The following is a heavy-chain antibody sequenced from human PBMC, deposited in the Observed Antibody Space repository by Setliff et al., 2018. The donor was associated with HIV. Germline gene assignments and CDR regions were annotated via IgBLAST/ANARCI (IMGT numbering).Heavy chain of an antibody. CDR2: IYHSGST. V-gene: IGHV4-38-2*01. CDR1: GYSIRSGYY. Sequence: PSETLSLTCAVSGYSIRSGYYWGWIRQPPGKGLEWIGSIYHSGSTYYNPSLKSRASISVDTSKNQFSLKLSSVTAADTAVYYCARHESGRSSSWSNFDYWGQGTLVTVSS. D-gene: IGHD6-13*01. CDR3: ARHESGRSSSWSNFDY. J-gene: IGHJ4*02.